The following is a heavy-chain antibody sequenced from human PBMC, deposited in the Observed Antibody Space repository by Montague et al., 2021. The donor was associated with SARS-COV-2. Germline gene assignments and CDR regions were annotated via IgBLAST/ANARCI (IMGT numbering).Heavy chain of an antibody. D-gene: IGHD3/OR15-3a*01. CDR2: TYYRSRWYN. J-gene: IGHJ6*02. CDR3: AREYLGLDAMDV. CDR1: GDSVSSDAAA. Sequence: CVISGDSVSSDAAAWNWIRQSPSRGLEWLGRTYYRSRWYNDYAVSVRSRITLNPETSKNQFSLQMKYVTPEDTAVYYCAREYLGLDAMDVWGQGTTVIVSS. V-gene: IGHV6-1*01.